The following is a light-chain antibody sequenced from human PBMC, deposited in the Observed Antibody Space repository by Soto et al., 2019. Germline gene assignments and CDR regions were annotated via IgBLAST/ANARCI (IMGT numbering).Light chain of an antibody. CDR3: QQSYSTFWT. V-gene: IGKV1-39*01. J-gene: IGKJ1*01. Sequence: DIQMTQSPSSLSASVGDRVTITCRASQSISNYVNWYQQKPGKAPKLLIYEASSFQSGVPSRLSGSGSGKDFTLTISSLQPEDVATYYCQQSYSTFWTFGQGTKVEIK. CDR1: QSISNY. CDR2: EAS.